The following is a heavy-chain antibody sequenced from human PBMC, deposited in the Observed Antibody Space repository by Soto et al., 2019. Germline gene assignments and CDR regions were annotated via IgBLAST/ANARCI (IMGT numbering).Heavy chain of an antibody. CDR2: IHYSGST. CDR3: ARVGSSGYLL. CDR1: GVSITSHY. Sequence: ETLSLTCTVSGVSITSHYWTWIQQPPGKGLEWIGNIHYSGSTSYSPSLKSRVTMTTDTSTSTAYMELRSLRSDDTAVYYCARVGSSGYLLWGQGTLVTVSS. J-gene: IGHJ1*01. V-gene: IGHV4-59*11. D-gene: IGHD3-22*01.